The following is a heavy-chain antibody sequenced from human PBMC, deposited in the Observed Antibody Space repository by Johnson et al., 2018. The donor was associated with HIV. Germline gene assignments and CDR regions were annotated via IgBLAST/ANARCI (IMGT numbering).Heavy chain of an antibody. D-gene: IGHD5-18*01. CDR3: AREDTAVVIKRAFDI. CDR1: GFTLSHYG. V-gene: IGHV3-30*03. Sequence: QEQLVESGGGVVQPGRSLRLSCAASGFTLSHYGMHWVRQAPGKGPEWVALISYDGSNAYYADPVKGRFTVSRDNSKNTLYLQMISLRAEDTAVYYCAREDTAVVIKRAFDIWGQGTMVTVSS. J-gene: IGHJ3*02. CDR2: ISYDGSNA.